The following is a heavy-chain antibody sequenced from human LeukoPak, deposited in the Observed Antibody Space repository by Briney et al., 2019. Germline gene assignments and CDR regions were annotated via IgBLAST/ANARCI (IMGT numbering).Heavy chain of an antibody. D-gene: IGHD3-9*01. J-gene: IGHJ3*02. V-gene: IGHV4-59*01. CDR1: GGSISSYY. Sequence: SETLSLTCTVSGGSISSYYWSWIRQPPGKGLEWIGYIYYSGSTNYNPSLKSRVTISVDTSKNQFSLKLSPVTAADTAAYYCARETTYYDILTGYISAFDIWGQGTMVTVSS. CDR3: ARETTYYDILTGYISAFDI. CDR2: IYYSGST.